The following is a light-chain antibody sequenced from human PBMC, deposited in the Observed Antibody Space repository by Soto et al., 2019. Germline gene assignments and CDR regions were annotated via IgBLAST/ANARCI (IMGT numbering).Light chain of an antibody. CDR3: QHRSDWPPICT. CDR2: DAS. V-gene: IGKV3-11*01. CDR1: ETISNQ. Sequence: EVVLTQSPATLSLFPGESATLSCRASETISNQLAWYQQKPGQAARLLMYDASHRVTGIPARFSGSGSGTDFTLIISSLEPADFAVYYCQHRSDWPPICTFGQGTKVDIK. J-gene: IGKJ2*02.